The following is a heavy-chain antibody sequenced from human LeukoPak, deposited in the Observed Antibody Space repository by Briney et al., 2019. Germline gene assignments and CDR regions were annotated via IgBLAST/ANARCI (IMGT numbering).Heavy chain of an antibody. D-gene: IGHD3-10*01. CDR2: INPNTGDT. Sequence: ASVKVSCKASGYTFTGYHMHWVRQAPGQGLEWMGWINPNTGDTNYAQKFQGRVTMTRDTSIDTAYMELSRLKTDDTAVYYCARNTNYFGSGNSFGYWGQGTLVTVSS. J-gene: IGHJ4*02. V-gene: IGHV1-2*02. CDR3: ARNTNYFGSGNSFGY. CDR1: GYTFTGYH.